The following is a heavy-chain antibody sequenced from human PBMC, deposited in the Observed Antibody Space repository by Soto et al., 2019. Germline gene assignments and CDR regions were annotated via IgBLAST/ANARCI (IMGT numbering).Heavy chain of an antibody. CDR2: ITSRGDHI. CDR3: TSSYNWFED. J-gene: IGHJ5*02. CDR1: GLTFSTYS. Sequence: EVQLVESGGGLVKPGESIGLSCAASGLTFSTYSFNWVRQAPGKGLQWVSSITSRGDHIYYADSVKGRFTISRDNAKTSVFLQMISLRAEDTGIYYCTSSYNWFEDWGQGTLVTVSS. V-gene: IGHV3-21*02.